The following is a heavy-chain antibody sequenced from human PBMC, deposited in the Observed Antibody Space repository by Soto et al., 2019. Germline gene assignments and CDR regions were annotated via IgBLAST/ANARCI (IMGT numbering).Heavy chain of an antibody. Sequence: QVQLVESGGGVVQPGRSLRLSCAASGFTFSSYAMHWVRQAPGTGLEWVAVISYDGSNKYYADSVKGRFTISRDNSTNTLYLQMNSLRAEDTAVYYCARDPLWGTAMVLWYFALWGRGTLVTVSS. CDR1: GFTFSSYA. CDR2: ISYDGSNK. V-gene: IGHV3-30-3*01. D-gene: IGHD5-18*01. CDR3: ARDPLWGTAMVLWYFAL. J-gene: IGHJ2*01.